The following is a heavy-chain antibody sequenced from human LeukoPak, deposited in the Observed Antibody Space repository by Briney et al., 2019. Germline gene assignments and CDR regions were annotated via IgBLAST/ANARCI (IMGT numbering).Heavy chain of an antibody. CDR2: IRDKAYGGTT. D-gene: IGHD3-10*01. J-gene: IGHJ4*02. CDR1: GFTFSSYE. CDR3: TGSFGELTFFDY. Sequence: GGSLRLSCAASGFTFSSYEMNWVRQAPGKGLEWVGFIRDKAYGGTTDYAASVKGRFTMSRDDSKSIAYLQMNSLKTEDTAVYYCTGSFGELTFFDYWGQGTLVTVSS. V-gene: IGHV3-49*04.